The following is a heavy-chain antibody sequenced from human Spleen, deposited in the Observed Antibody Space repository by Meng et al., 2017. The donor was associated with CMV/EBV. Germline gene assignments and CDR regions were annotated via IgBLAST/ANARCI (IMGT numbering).Heavy chain of an antibody. V-gene: IGHV3-11*01. Sequence: GGSLRLSCAASGFTFSDFHMSWIRQAPGKGLEWVSYIRSSGSTIYYADSVKGRFTISRDNGRNSLYLQMNNLRAEYTAVYYCAREGGAATIFGPAYYYYGMDLWGQGTTVTVSS. D-gene: IGHD3-3*01. CDR3: AREGGAATIFGPAYYYYGMDL. CDR1: GFTFSDFH. CDR2: IRSSGSTI. J-gene: IGHJ6*02.